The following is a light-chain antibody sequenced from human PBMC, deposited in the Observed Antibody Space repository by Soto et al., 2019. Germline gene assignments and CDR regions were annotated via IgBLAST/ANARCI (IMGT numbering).Light chain of an antibody. J-gene: IGKJ1*01. CDR2: GAS. Sequence: EIVLTQSPATLSVSLGDSATLSCRASLSVSLSLAWYQMRPGQPPRLLIYGASARALGIPARFSGSGSGTEFSFTISRLEPEDFAVYYCQQYGSPEKTFGQGTKVDIK. V-gene: IGKV3-15*01. CDR3: QQYGSPEKT. CDR1: LSVSLS.